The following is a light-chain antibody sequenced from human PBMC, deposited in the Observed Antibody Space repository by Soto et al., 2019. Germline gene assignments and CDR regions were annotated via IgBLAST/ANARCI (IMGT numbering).Light chain of an antibody. CDR3: QQYGSSPYT. V-gene: IGKV3-20*01. J-gene: IGKJ2*01. Sequence: ETVLTQSPGTLSLSPGERATLSCRASQSVSSSYLSWYQQKPGQAPRLLIYGASSRATGITDRFSGSGSGTDFTLTINRLEPEDFAVYYCQQYGSSPYTFGQGTKLEIK. CDR1: QSVSSSY. CDR2: GAS.